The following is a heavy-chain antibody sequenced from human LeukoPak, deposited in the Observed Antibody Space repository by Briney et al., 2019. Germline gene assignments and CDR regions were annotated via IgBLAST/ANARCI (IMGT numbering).Heavy chain of an antibody. J-gene: IGHJ4*02. Sequence: GGSLRLSCAASGFTFSSYAMSWVRQAPGKGLEWVSVISGSGGSTYYADSVKGRFTISRDNSKNTLYLQMNSLRAEDTAVYYCAKDRAPNCSGGSCYSIYFDYWGQGTLVTVSS. CDR1: GFTFSSYA. D-gene: IGHD2-15*01. CDR2: ISGSGGST. CDR3: AKDRAPNCSGGSCYSIYFDY. V-gene: IGHV3-23*01.